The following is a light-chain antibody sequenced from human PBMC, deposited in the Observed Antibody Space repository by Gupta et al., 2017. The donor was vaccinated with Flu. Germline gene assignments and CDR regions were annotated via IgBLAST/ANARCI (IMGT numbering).Light chain of an antibody. CDR1: NIGSKG. CDR2: DDR. J-gene: IGLJ2*01. V-gene: IGLV3-21*02. Sequence: GRNNIGSKGVRWYQQTPGPAHVLVVGDDRDRPSGIPGRFSGSNSGNTATLTIRRVEAGDEADYCCHVWDSSSDHVLFGGGTKLTVL. CDR3: HVWDSSSDHVL.